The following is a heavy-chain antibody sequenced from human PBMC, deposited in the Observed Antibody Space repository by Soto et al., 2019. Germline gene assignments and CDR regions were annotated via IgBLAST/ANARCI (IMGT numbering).Heavy chain of an antibody. V-gene: IGHV1-69*13. J-gene: IGHJ6*02. CDR1: GGTFSSYA. CDR3: ARVSYGDYGYYYYYGMDV. CDR2: IIPIFGTA. D-gene: IGHD4-17*01. Sequence: ASVKVSCKASGGTFSSYAISWVRQAPGQGLEWMGGIIPIFGTANYAQKFQGRVTITADESTSTAYMELGSLRSEDTAVYYCARVSYGDYGYYYYYGMDVWGQGTTVTVSS.